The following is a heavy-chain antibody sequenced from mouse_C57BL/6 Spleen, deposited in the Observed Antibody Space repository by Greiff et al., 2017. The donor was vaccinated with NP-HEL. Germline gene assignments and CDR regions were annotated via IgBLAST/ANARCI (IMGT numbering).Heavy chain of an antibody. J-gene: IGHJ2*01. V-gene: IGHV5-4*01. CDR2: ISDGGSYT. CDR1: GFTFSSYA. CDR3: ARERDYLDY. Sequence: EVKLVESGGGLVKPGGSLKLSCAASGFTFSSYAMSWVRQTPEKRLEWVATISDGGSYTYYPDNVKGRFTISRDNAKNNLYLQMSHLKSEDTAMYYCARERDYLDYWGQGTTLTVSS.